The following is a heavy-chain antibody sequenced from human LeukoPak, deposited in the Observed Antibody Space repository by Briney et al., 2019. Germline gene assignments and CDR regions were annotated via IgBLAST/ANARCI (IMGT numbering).Heavy chain of an antibody. Sequence: PGGSLRLSCAASGFTFISYSMNWVRQAPGKGLEWVSSIGSSGTDIYYADSLKGRFTISRDNAKNSLYLQMNNLRAEDSAVYFCARGTLGAWGWWGQGTLVTVSS. CDR1: GFTFISYS. D-gene: IGHD6-19*01. J-gene: IGHJ4*02. CDR2: IGSSGTDI. CDR3: ARGTLGAWGW. V-gene: IGHV3-21*01.